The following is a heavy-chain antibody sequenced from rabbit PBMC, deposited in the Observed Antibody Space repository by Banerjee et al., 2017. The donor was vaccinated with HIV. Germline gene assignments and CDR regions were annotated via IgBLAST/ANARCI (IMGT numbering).Heavy chain of an antibody. CDR1: GFTISSGYD. V-gene: IGHV1S45*01. D-gene: IGHD6-1*01. CDR3: ARAGYGGYGYYL. J-gene: IGHJ4*01. CDR2: INTSSGNT. Sequence: QEQLVESGGGLVQPEGSLTLTCTASGFTISSGYDMCWVRQAPGKGLEWIACINTSSGNTVYASWAKGRFTISKTSSTTVTLQMSRLTAADTATYLCARAGYGGYGYYLWGPGTLVTVS.